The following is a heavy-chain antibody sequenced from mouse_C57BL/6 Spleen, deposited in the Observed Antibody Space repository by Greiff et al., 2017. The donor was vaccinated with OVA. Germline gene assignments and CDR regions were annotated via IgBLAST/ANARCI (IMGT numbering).Heavy chain of an antibody. J-gene: IGHJ3*01. Sequence: DVKLVESGGGLVKPGGSLKLSCAASGFTFSSYAMYWVRQTPEKRLEWVATISDGGSYTYYPDNVKGRFTISRDNAKNNLSLQMSHLKSEDTAMYYCARESYYGSSFAYWGQGTLVTVSA. CDR3: ARESYYGSSFAY. CDR2: ISDGGSYT. CDR1: GFTFSSYA. D-gene: IGHD1-1*01. V-gene: IGHV5-4*01.